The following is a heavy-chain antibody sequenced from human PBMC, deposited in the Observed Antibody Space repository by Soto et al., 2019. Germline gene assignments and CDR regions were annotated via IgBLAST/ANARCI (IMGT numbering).Heavy chain of an antibody. J-gene: IGHJ3*02. CDR1: GFTVSSNY. V-gene: IGHV3-66*01. Sequence: PGGSLRLSCAASGFTVSSNYMSWVRQAPGKGLEWVSVSYSGGSTCYADSVKGRFTISRDNSKNTLYLHMNRLRAEDTAMYYCARGPPDRFAFDIWGQGTIVTASS. CDR3: ARGPPDRFAFDI. CDR2: SYSGGST.